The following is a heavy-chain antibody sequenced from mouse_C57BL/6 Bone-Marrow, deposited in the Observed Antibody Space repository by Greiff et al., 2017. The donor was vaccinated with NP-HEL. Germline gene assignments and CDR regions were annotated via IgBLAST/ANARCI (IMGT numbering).Heavy chain of an antibody. CDR3: ARHRNYGSSCWYFDV. D-gene: IGHD1-1*01. Sequence: EVQGVESGGGLVQPGGSLKLSCAASGFTFSDYYMYWVRQTPEKRLEWVAYISNGGGSTYYPDTVKGRFTISRDNAKNTLYLQMSRLKSEDTAMYYCARHRNYGSSCWYFDVWGTGTTVTVSS. CDR1: GFTFSDYY. CDR2: ISNGGGST. V-gene: IGHV5-12*01. J-gene: IGHJ1*03.